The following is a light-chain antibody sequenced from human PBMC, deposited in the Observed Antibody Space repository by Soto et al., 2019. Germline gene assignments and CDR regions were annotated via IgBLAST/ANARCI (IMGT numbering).Light chain of an antibody. CDR1: SSDVGAYDF. CDR3: SSHTTSNTRV. V-gene: IGLV2-14*03. CDR2: EVS. Sequence: SALTQPASVSGSPGQSIAISCTGTSSDVGAYDFVSWYQQHPDKAPKLLIYEVSNRPSGVSDRFSGSKSVNTATLTISGLQAEDEADYYCSSHTTSNTRVFGTGTKVT. J-gene: IGLJ1*01.